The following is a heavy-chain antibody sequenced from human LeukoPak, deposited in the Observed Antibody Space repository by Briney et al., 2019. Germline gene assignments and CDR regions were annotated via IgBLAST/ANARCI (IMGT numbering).Heavy chain of an antibody. CDR2: INHTGST. V-gene: IGHV4-34*01. CDR1: GGSFSGYY. J-gene: IGHJ5*02. D-gene: IGHD2-15*01. Sequence: PSETLSLTCAVYGGSFSGYYWSWIRQPPGKGLEWIGEINHTGSTNYNPSLKSRVTISVDTSKNQFSLKLSSVTAADTALYYCARRISGAWFDPWGRGTLVTVSS. CDR3: ARRISGAWFDP.